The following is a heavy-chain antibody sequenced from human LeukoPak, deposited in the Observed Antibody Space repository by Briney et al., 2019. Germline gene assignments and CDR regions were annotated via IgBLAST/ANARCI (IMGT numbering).Heavy chain of an antibody. D-gene: IGHD3-10*01. Sequence: PSETLSLTCTVSGGSISSYYWSWIRQPPGKGLEWIGYIYYSGSTNYNPSLKSRVTISVDTSKNQFSLKLSSVTAADTAVYYCARHLLWFGVYYFDYWGQGTLVTVSS. V-gene: IGHV4-59*08. CDR1: GGSISSYY. CDR3: ARHLLWFGVYYFDY. CDR2: IYYSGST. J-gene: IGHJ4*02.